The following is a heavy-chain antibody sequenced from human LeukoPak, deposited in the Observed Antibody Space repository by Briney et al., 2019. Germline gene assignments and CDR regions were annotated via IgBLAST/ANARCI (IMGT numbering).Heavy chain of an antibody. CDR1: GYIFSNYG. V-gene: IGHV7-4-1*02. D-gene: IGHD5-18*01. CDR3: ARVEYSYGTYYFDY. J-gene: IGHJ4*02. CDR2: INTNTSNP. Sequence: ASVKVSCKASGYIFSNYGVNWVRQAPGQGLEWMGWINTNTSNPNYAQGFTGRFVFSLDTSVSTAYLQISSLKAEDTAVYYCARVEYSYGTYYFDYWGQGTLVTVSS.